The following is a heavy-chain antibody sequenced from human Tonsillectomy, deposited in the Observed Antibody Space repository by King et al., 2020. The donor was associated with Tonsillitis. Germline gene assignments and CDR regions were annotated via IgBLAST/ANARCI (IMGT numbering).Heavy chain of an antibody. V-gene: IGHV4-59*01. D-gene: IGHD4-23*01. Sequence: QLQESGPGLVKPSETLSLTCTVSGASMSSYHWSWIRQSPGKGMEWVGYIYHTGSTNYNPPPKSRNTVSIHTSKNQFSLRLSSVTSADTAVYYCARGRVFDGGIDYWGRGTLVTVSS. CDR2: IYHTGST. CDR1: GASMSSYH. CDR3: ARGRVFDGGIDY. J-gene: IGHJ4*02.